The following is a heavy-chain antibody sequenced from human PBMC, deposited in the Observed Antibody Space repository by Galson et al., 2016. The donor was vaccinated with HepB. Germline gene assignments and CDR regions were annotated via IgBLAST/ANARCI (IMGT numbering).Heavy chain of an antibody. D-gene: IGHD5-24*01. CDR3: ARDGDAYNFDY. CDR2: IKSDESWK. Sequence: SLRLSCAASGFTFSSYWMHWVRQAPGKGLVWVSRIKSDESWKSYADSVKGRFTISRDNAKNTLYLQMNSLRAEDTAVCYCARDGDAYNFDYWGQGTLVTVSS. J-gene: IGHJ4*02. V-gene: IGHV3-74*01. CDR1: GFTFSSYW.